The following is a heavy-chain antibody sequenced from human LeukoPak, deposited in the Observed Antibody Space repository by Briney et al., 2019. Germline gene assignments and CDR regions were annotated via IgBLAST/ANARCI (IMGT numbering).Heavy chain of an antibody. V-gene: IGHV1-58*01. CDR3: AAAQNYYGSGREYFQH. Sequence: GTSEKVSCKASVFTFTSSAVQWVRQARGQRLEWIGWIVVGSGKTNYEQKFQERVTITRDMSISTVYMELSSLRSEDTAVYYCAAAQNYYGSGREYFQHWGQGTLVTVSS. CDR2: IVVGSGKT. D-gene: IGHD3-10*01. J-gene: IGHJ1*01. CDR1: VFTFTSSA.